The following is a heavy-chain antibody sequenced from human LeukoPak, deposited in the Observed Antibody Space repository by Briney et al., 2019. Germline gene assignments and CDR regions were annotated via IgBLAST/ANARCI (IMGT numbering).Heavy chain of an antibody. Sequence: GGSLRLSCAASGFTFTSYAMSWVRQAPGKGLEWVSAIIGDGRSTYSADSVKGRFTISRDNSKNTFYLQMNSLRAEDTAVYYCAKGPLFWSGYHYFDYWGQGTLVTVSS. CDR3: AKGPLFWSGYHYFDY. CDR1: GFTFTSYA. CDR2: IIGDGRST. J-gene: IGHJ4*02. D-gene: IGHD3-3*01. V-gene: IGHV3-23*01.